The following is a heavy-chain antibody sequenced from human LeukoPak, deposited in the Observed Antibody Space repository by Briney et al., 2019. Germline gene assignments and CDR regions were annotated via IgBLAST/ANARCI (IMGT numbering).Heavy chain of an antibody. CDR3: ATQYYYDSSGLVHY. CDR2: IIPIFGTA. J-gene: IGHJ4*02. D-gene: IGHD3-22*01. Sequence: SVKVSCKASGGTFSSYAISWVRQAPGQGLEWMGGIIPIFGTANYAQKFQGRVTMTEDTSTDTAYMELSSLRSEDTAVYYCATQYYYDSSGLVHYWGQGTLVTVSS. V-gene: IGHV1-69*06. CDR1: GGTFSSYA.